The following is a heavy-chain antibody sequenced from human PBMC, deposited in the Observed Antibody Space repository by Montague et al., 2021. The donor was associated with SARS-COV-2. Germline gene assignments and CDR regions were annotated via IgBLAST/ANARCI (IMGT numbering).Heavy chain of an antibody. CDR1: GFTFSSYS. J-gene: IGHJ4*02. V-gene: IGHV3-21*01. D-gene: IGHD3-10*01. CDR2: ISSSSSYI. CDR3: ARGIRITMVRGVTIDY. Sequence: SLRLSWAASGFTFSSYSMSWVRQAPGKGLEWVSSISSSSSYIYYADSVKGRFTISRDNAKNPLYLQMNSLRAEDTAVYYCARGIRITMVRGVTIDYWGQGTLVTVSS.